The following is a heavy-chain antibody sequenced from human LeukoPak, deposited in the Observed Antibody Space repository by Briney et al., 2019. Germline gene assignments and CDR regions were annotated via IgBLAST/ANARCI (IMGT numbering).Heavy chain of an antibody. V-gene: IGHV3-49*04. D-gene: IGHD2-2*01. CDR2: IRSKAYGGTT. CDR1: GFTFGDYA. CDR3: TRARYCSSTSCYHFDY. Sequence: GGSLRLSCIASGFTFGDYAMSWVRQAPGKGLEWVGFIRSKAYGGTTEYAASVKGRFTISRDDSKSIAYLQMNSLKTEDTAVYYCTRARYCSSTSCYHFDYWGQGTLVTVSS. J-gene: IGHJ4*02.